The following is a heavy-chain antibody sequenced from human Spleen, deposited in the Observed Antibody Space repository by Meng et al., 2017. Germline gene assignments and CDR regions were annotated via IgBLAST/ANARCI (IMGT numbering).Heavy chain of an antibody. Sequence: ASVKVSCKASGYTFTSYGISWVRQAPGQGLEWMGWISAYNGNTNYAQKLQGRVTMTTDTSTSTAYMELRSLRSDDTAVYYCVRFKATPGLFDYWGQGTLVTVSS. J-gene: IGHJ4*02. CDR2: ISAYNGNT. CDR3: VRFKATPGLFDY. V-gene: IGHV1-18*01. D-gene: IGHD5-24*01. CDR1: GYTFTSYG.